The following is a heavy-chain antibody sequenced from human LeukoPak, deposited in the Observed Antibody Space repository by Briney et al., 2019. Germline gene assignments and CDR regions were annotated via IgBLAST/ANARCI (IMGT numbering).Heavy chain of an antibody. D-gene: IGHD2-2*01. Sequence: KTSQTLSLTCTVSGGSISSGGYYWSWIRQPPGKGLEWIGYIYHSGSTYYNPSLKSRVTISVDRSKDQFSLKLSSVTAADTAVYYCARDLTVVPAANNWFDPWGQGTLVTVSS. CDR2: IYHSGST. CDR1: GGSISSGGYY. CDR3: ARDLTVVPAANNWFDP. J-gene: IGHJ5*02. V-gene: IGHV4-30-2*01.